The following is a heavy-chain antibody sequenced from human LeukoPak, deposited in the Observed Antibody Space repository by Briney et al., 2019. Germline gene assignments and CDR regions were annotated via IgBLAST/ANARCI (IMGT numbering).Heavy chain of an antibody. CDR3: AIIPHRTTGTTRPGGY. CDR1: GFTFDDYA. J-gene: IGHJ4*02. Sequence: PGGSLRLSCAASGFTFDDYAMHWVRQAPGKGLEWVSLISWDGGSTYYADSVKGRFTISRDNSKNSLYLQMNSLRAEDTALYYCAIIPHRTTGTTRPGGYWGQGTLVTVSS. V-gene: IGHV3-43D*03. CDR2: ISWDGGST. D-gene: IGHD1-1*01.